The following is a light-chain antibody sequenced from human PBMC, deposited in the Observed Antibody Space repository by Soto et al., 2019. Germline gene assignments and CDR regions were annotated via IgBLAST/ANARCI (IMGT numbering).Light chain of an antibody. CDR1: QNIYSN. CDR3: LQYHNLWA. Sequence: IVMTQSPATLSVSPGERATLSCRASQNIYSNIAWYQQRPGQAPRLLIYRASIRAPGVPARFSGSGSGTEFTLTISSLQSEDFAVYSCLQYHNLWAFGRGTQVEIK. CDR2: RAS. J-gene: IGKJ4*02. V-gene: IGKV3-15*01.